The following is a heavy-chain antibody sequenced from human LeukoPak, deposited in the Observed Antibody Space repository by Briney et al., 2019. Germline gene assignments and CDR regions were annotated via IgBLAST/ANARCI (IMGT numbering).Heavy chain of an antibody. J-gene: IGHJ6*03. CDR3: TRATHGSKGYHYYMDV. Sequence: GGSLRLSCAASGFTFTTYWMGWVRQAPGKGLEWVANIKQDGSEQYYVDSVKGRFTISRDNAKNSLSLQMNSLRAEDTAVYYCTRATHGSKGYHYYMDVWGKGTTVTVSS. CDR2: IKQDGSEQ. V-gene: IGHV3-7*01. D-gene: IGHD1-26*01. CDR1: GFTFTTYW.